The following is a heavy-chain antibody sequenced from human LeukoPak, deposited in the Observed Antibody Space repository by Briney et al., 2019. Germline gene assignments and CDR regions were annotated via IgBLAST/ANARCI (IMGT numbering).Heavy chain of an antibody. CDR1: GFTLSNYG. V-gene: IGHV3-30*18. Sequence: GGSLRLSCVGFGFTLSNYGIHWVRQAPGKGLEWVAAISYDGSKKFYADSVKGRFTIARDSSKNTLYLQMDSLRAEDTALYYCAKDFNGFNPLYFFDYWGQGTLVTVSS. CDR3: AKDFNGFNPLYFFDY. J-gene: IGHJ4*02. CDR2: ISYDGSKK. D-gene: IGHD5-24*01.